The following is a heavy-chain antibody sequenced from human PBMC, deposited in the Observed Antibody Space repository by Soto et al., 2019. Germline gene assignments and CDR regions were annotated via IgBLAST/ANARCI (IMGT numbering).Heavy chain of an antibody. CDR1: GGSISSYY. CDR2: IYYSGST. CDR3: ARAIWASSSGWLGNWFDP. Sequence: SETLSLTCTVSGGSISSYYWSWIRQPPGKGLEWIGYIYYSGSTNYNPSPKSRVTISVDTSKNQFSLKLSSVTAADTAVYYCARAIWASSSGWLGNWFDPWGQGTLVTVSS. J-gene: IGHJ5*02. D-gene: IGHD6-19*01. V-gene: IGHV4-59*01.